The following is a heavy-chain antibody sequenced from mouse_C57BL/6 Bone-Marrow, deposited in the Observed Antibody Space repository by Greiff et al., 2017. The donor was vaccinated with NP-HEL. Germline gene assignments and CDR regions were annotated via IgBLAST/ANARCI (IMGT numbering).Heavy chain of an antibody. V-gene: IGHV1-53*01. CDR3: AFITTVVDYFDY. D-gene: IGHD1-1*01. CDR1: GYTFTSYW. J-gene: IGHJ2*01. Sequence: LQPGTELVKPGASVKLSCKASGYTFTSYWMHWVKQRPGQGLEWIGNINPSNGGTNYNEKFKSKATLTVDKSSSTAYMQLSSLTSEDSAVYYCAFITTVVDYFDYWGQGTTLTVSS. CDR2: INPSNGGT.